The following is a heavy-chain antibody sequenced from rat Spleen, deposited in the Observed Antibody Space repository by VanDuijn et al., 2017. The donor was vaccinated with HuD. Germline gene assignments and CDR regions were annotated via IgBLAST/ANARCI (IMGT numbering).Heavy chain of an antibody. Sequence: EVQLVETGGGLVQPGRSLKLSCVASGFTFSAYWMYWIRQAPGKGLEWVSSINTDGGRTFYPDSVSDRFTISRDNAKVILYLQMDNLNAEDTATYYCAIHGRGERTYYSVMDAWGQGASVTVSS. CDR3: AIHGRGERTYYSVMDA. J-gene: IGHJ4*01. D-gene: IGHD4-3*01. CDR2: INTDGGRT. V-gene: IGHV5-58*01. CDR1: GFTFSAYW.